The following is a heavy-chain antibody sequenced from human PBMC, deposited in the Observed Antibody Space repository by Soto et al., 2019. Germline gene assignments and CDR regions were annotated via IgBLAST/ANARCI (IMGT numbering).Heavy chain of an antibody. Sequence: EVQLAESGGGLIRPGGSLRLSCAASGFTFDSYSMNWVRQAPGKGLEWVAYISNTSRTRYYADSVKGRITISRDNAKNSLYLQLNSLREEDTALYYCARDSSAAARRGGMDVWGQGITVTVSS. CDR3: ARDSSAAARRGGMDV. CDR1: GFTFDSYS. CDR2: ISNTSRTR. V-gene: IGHV3-48*02. D-gene: IGHD3-22*01. J-gene: IGHJ6*02.